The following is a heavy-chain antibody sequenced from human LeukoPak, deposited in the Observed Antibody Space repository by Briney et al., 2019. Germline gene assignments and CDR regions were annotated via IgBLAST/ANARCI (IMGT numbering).Heavy chain of an antibody. Sequence: SETLSLTCTVSGGSISSFHWNWIRQPPGKGLEWIAYISSSGSANYNPSLKSRDSISVDTSKNQFPLTLTSVTAADAAVYYCASDRSGFHPYYWGQGTLVTVSS. V-gene: IGHV4-59*08. D-gene: IGHD3-22*01. CDR1: GGSISSFH. CDR2: ISSSGSA. J-gene: IGHJ4*02. CDR3: ASDRSGFHPYY.